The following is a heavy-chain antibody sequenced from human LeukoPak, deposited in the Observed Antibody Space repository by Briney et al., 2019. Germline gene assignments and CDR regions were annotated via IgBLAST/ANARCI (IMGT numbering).Heavy chain of an antibody. V-gene: IGHV1-3*01. CDR3: ARDRGGDGYNIFDY. D-gene: IGHD5-24*01. CDR1: GYTFTSYG. Sequence: GASVKVSCKASGYTFTSYGISWVRQAPGQRLEWMGWINAGNGNTKYSQKFQGRVTITRDTSASTAYMELSSLRSEDTAVYYCARDRGGDGYNIFDYWGQGTLVTVSS. J-gene: IGHJ4*02. CDR2: INAGNGNT.